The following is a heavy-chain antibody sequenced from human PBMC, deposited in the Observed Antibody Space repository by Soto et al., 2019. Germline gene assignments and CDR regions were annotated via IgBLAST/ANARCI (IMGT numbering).Heavy chain of an antibody. CDR3: ARRGSGSYYDY. J-gene: IGHJ4*02. D-gene: IGHD1-26*01. CDR1: GFTFSSYA. V-gene: IGHV3-23*01. Sequence: EVQLLESGGGLVQPGGSLRLSCAASGFTFSSYAMRWVRQAPVKGLEWVSAISGSGGSTYYADSVKGRFTISRDNSKNTLYLQMTSLRAEDTAVYYCARRGSGSYYDYGGQGPLVTVSS. CDR2: ISGSGGST.